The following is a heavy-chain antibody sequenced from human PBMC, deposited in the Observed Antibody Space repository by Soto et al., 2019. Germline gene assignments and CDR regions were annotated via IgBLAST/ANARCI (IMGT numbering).Heavy chain of an antibody. J-gene: IGHJ4*02. CDR1: GFTFSSYG. Sequence: QVQLVESGGGVVQPGRSLRLSCAASGFTFSSYGMHWVRQAPGRGLAWVAVISYEGSYKYYADSVKGRFTISRDNSNNALYLQMNSLRAEDTAGNYCAKWNGGFDYWGQGTLVTVS. D-gene: IGHD3-16*01. CDR2: ISYEGSYK. CDR3: AKWNGGFDY. V-gene: IGHV3-30*18.